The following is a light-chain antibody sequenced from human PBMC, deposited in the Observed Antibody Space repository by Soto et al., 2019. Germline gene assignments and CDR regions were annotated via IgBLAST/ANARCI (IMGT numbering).Light chain of an antibody. Sequence: QSVLTQPPSASGSPGQSVTISCSGTSSDVGGYDSVSWYQHQPGKVPKLIIFDVDKWPSGVPDRFSGFKSGNTASLTVSGLRAEDEADYYCSSYAGSNTFVFGTGTKLTVL. V-gene: IGLV2-8*01. CDR1: SSDVGGYDS. J-gene: IGLJ1*01. CDR3: SSYAGSNTFV. CDR2: DVD.